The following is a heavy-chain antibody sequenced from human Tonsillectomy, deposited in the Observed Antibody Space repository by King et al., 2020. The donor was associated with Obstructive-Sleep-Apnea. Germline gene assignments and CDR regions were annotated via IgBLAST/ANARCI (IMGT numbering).Heavy chain of an antibody. CDR1: GGSIDSSRYY. CDR3: ARLDIEYSYQYGMDV. CDR2: INYSGST. J-gene: IGHJ6*02. D-gene: IGHD2-2*03. Sequence: QLQESGPGLVKPSETLSLTCTVSGGSIDSSRYYWGWIRQPPGKGLEGIGSINYSGSTYYNPSLRSRVTISVDTSKNQLSLRLTSVTAADTAVYYCARLDIEYSYQYGMDVWGQGTTVTVSS. V-gene: IGHV4-39*07.